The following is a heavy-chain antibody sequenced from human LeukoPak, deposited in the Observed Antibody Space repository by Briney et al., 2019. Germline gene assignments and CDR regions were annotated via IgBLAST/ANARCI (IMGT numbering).Heavy chain of an antibody. V-gene: IGHV3-64*01. CDR2: ISSNGGST. D-gene: IGHD7-27*01. CDR3: VKDRDWGAFDI. J-gene: IGHJ3*02. Sequence: GGSLRLSCAASGFTFSSYAMHWVRQAPGKGLEYVSAISSNGGSTYYANSVKGRFTISRDNPTSTVYLQMNSLRVEDTAEYYCVKDRDWGAFDIWGQVTMVTVSS. CDR1: GFTFSSYA.